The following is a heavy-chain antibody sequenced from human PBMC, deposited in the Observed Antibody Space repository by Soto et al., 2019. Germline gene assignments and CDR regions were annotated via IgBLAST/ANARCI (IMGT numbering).Heavy chain of an antibody. CDR2: ISYDGSNK. J-gene: IGHJ6*02. CDR1: GFTFSSYG. CDR3: AKDTTPLVGGLV. D-gene: IGHD1-1*01. V-gene: IGHV3-30*18. Sequence: PGGSLRLSCAASGFTFSSYGMHWVRQAPGKGLEWVAVISYDGSNKYYADSVKGRFTISRDNSKNTLYLQMNSLRAEDTAVYYCAKDTTPLVGGLVWGQGTTVTVSS.